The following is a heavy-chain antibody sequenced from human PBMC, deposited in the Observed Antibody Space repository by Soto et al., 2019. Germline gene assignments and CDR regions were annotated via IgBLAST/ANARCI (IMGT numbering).Heavy chain of an antibody. J-gene: IGHJ4*02. CDR1: GYTFSSHA. V-gene: IGHV1-3*01. CDR3: ARDVARIAVFGVVYYFDY. CDR2: INAGNGDT. D-gene: IGHD3-3*01. Sequence: ASVKVSCKASGYTFSSHAIHWVRQAPGQRLEWMGWINAGNGDTNYSQKFQGRVAITTDTSASSAYLELSTLKSEDTAVYYCARDVARIAVFGVVYYFDYWGQGTVVTVSS.